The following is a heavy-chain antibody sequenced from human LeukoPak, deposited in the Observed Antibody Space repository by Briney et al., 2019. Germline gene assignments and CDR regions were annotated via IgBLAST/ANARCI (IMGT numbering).Heavy chain of an antibody. CDR2: ISGSGRST. CDR3: AIPFGDFSNSFDY. J-gene: IGHJ4*02. D-gene: IGHD3-10*01. CDR1: GFTFSSYG. Sequence: GGSLRLSCAASGFTFSSYGMSWVRQAPGKGLEWVSAISGSGRSTYYADSVKGRFTISRDSSKNTLYLQMNSLRAEDTAVYYCAIPFGDFSNSFDYWGLGTLVTVSS. V-gene: IGHV3-23*01.